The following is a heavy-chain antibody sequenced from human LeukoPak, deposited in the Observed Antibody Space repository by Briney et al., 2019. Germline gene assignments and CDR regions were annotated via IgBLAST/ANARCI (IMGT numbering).Heavy chain of an antibody. CDR2: ISWSSGSI. CDR1: GFTFDDYA. V-gene: IGHV3-9*01. CDR3: AKENYDILTGSNLGAFDI. D-gene: IGHD3-9*01. Sequence: PGGSLRLSCAASGFTFDDYAMPWVRQAPGKGLEWVSGISWSSGSIGYADSVKGRFTISRDNAKNSLYLQMNSLRAEDTALYYCAKENYDILTGSNLGAFDIWGQGTMVTVSS. J-gene: IGHJ3*02.